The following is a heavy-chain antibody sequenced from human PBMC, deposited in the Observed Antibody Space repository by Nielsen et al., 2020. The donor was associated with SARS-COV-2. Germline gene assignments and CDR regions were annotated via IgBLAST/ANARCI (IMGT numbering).Heavy chain of an antibody. CDR2: INGPGDMT. D-gene: IGHD5-18*01. CDR1: GFSFSSYA. J-gene: IGHJ4*01. Sequence: GESLKISCAASGFSFSSYAMTWVRQSPGKRLEWVSAINGPGDMTYYADSVQGRFAISRDNAKNSLYLQMNNLRAGDTAVYYCTADRGYSHYWGHGTLVAVSS. V-gene: IGHV3-23*01. CDR3: TADRGYSHY.